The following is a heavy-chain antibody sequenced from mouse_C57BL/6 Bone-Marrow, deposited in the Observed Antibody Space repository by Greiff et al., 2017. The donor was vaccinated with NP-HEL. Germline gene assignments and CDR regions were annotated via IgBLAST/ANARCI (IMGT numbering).Heavy chain of an antibody. Sequence: QVQLQQPGAELVKPGASVKLSCKASGYTFTSYWMHWVKQRPGQGLEWIGMIHPNSGSTNYNEKFKSKATLTVDKSSSTAYMQLSSLTSEDSAVYDCSLYYCGSSPWYFDVWGTGTTVTVSS. V-gene: IGHV1-64*01. CDR1: GYTFTSYW. J-gene: IGHJ1*03. D-gene: IGHD1-1*01. CDR2: IHPNSGST. CDR3: SLYYCGSSPWYFDV.